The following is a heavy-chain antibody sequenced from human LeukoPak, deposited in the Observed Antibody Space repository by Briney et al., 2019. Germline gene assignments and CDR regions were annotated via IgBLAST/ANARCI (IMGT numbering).Heavy chain of an antibody. CDR3: ASRNDYGDYGGILFDY. CDR1: GFTFSSYA. D-gene: IGHD4-17*01. V-gene: IGHV3-23*01. Sequence: PGXSLRLSCAASGFTFSSYAMSWVRQAPGKGLEWVSAISGSGGSTYYADSVKGRFTISRDNSKNTLYLQMNSLRAEDTAVYYCASRNDYGDYGGILFDYWGQGTLVTVSS. J-gene: IGHJ4*02. CDR2: ISGSGGST.